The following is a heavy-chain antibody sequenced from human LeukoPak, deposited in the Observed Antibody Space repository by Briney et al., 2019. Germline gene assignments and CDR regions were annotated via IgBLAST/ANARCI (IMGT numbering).Heavy chain of an antibody. CDR1: AFTFSTYA. Sequence: PGGSLRLSCAASAFTFSTYAMSWVRQAPGKGLEWVSGISNSGGSTPYADSVRGRFTISRDNSKNTLYLQMTSLRAEDTAVYYCAKTYYDILTGYNYFDYWGQGTLVTVSS. J-gene: IGHJ4*02. CDR2: ISNSGGST. V-gene: IGHV3-23*01. D-gene: IGHD3-9*01. CDR3: AKTYYDILTGYNYFDY.